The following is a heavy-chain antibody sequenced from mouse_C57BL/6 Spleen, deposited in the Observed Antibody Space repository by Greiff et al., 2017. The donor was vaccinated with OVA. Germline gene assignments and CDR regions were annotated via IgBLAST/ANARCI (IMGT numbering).Heavy chain of an antibody. CDR2: INPNNGGT. Sequence: EVQLQQSGPELVKPGASVKISCKASGYTFTDYYMNWVKQSHGKSLEWIGDINPNNGGTSYNQKFKGKATLTVDKSSSTAYMELRSLTSEDSAVYYCARSRRYYYGSSYFDYWGQGTTLTVSS. CDR1: GYTFTDYY. V-gene: IGHV1-26*01. CDR3: ARSRRYYYGSSYFDY. J-gene: IGHJ2*01. D-gene: IGHD1-1*01.